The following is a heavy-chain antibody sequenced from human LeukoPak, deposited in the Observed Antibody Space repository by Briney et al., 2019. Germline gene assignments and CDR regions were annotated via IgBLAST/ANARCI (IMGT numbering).Heavy chain of an antibody. CDR2: IKSKTDGGTT. CDR1: GFTFSNAW. CDR3: ARQQLVLDY. V-gene: IGHV3-15*01. J-gene: IGHJ4*02. Sequence: GGSLRLSCAASGFTFSNAWMSWVRRAPGKGLEWVGHIKSKTDGGTTDYAAPVKGRFTFSRDDSRNTLYLQMNSLKTEDTAVYYCARQQLVLDYWGQGALVTVSS. D-gene: IGHD6-13*01.